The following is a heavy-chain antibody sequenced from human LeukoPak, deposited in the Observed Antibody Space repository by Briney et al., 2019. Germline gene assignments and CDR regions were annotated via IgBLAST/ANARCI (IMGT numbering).Heavy chain of an antibody. J-gene: IGHJ1*01. Sequence: GASVKVSCKAAGYTFTNYGVSWVRQAPGQGIEWMGWISGYNGYTNYAQKFQFRVTMTTDTSTSTAYMELRSLTSDDTAVYYCARDKAVTTELTQYFHHWGQGIMVTVSS. CDR1: GYTFTNYG. CDR3: ARDKAVTTELTQYFHH. D-gene: IGHD4-11*01. CDR2: ISGYNGYT. V-gene: IGHV1-18*01.